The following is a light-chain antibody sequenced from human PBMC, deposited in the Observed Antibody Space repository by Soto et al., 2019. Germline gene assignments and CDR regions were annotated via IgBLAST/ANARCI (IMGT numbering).Light chain of an antibody. J-gene: IGKJ3*01. CDR1: QSISSW. CDR3: QQYNSYPFT. Sequence: MTQSPSTLSASEGDRVTITCXXXQSISSWLAWYQHKPGKAPNILIYKASSLESGVPSRFSGSGSGTEFTLTISSLQPDDFATYYCQQYNSYPFTFGPGTKVDIK. V-gene: IGKV1-5*03. CDR2: KAS.